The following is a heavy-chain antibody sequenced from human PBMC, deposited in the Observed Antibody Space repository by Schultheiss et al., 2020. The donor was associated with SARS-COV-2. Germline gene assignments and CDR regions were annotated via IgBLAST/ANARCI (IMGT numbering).Heavy chain of an antibody. V-gene: IGHV3-11*04. CDR2: ISSSGSTI. CDR3: AREETRRAWIQLPGYY. J-gene: IGHJ4*02. CDR1: GFTFSDYY. D-gene: IGHD5-18*01. Sequence: GGSLRLSCAASGFTFSDYYMSWIRQAPGKGLEWVSYISSSGSTIYYADSVKGRFTITRDNSKNTVYLQMNSLRAEDTAVYYCAREETRRAWIQLPGYYWGQGTLVTVSS.